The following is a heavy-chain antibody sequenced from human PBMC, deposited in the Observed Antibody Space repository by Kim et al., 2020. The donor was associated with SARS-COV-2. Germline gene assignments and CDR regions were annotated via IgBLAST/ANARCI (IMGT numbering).Heavy chain of an antibody. V-gene: IGHV3-48*02. D-gene: IGHD6-6*01. Sequence: GGSLRLSCAASGFTFSSYSMNWVRQAPGKGLEWVSYISSSSSTIYYADSVKGRFTISRDNAKNSLYLQMNSLRDEDTAVYYCALEYSSSGVYYYYYYGMDVWGQGTTVTVSS. CDR1: GFTFSSYS. CDR3: ALEYSSSGVYYYYYYGMDV. J-gene: IGHJ6*02. CDR2: ISSSSSTI.